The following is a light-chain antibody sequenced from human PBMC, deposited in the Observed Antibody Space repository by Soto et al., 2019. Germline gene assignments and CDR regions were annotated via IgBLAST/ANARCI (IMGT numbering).Light chain of an antibody. CDR1: SSDVGGYNY. CDR3: SSYTSSNTVV. J-gene: IGLJ2*01. Sequence: QSLLTQPASVSGSPGQSITISCTGTSSDVGGYNYVSWYQQHPGKAPKLMIYEVTNRPSGVSDRFSGSKSGNTASLTISGLQAEDEADYYCSSYTSSNTVVFGGGTKLTVL. V-gene: IGLV2-14*01. CDR2: EVT.